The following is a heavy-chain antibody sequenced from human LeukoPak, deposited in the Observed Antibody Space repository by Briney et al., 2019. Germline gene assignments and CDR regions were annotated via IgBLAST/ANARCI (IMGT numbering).Heavy chain of an antibody. CDR3: VKGVSGTYFGMDV. V-gene: IGHV5-51*01. D-gene: IGHD3-10*01. Sequence: GESLKISCRGSGYSFTSYWIGWVRQMPGKGLEWMGIIYLGDSDTTYSPSFQGQVTFSADKSNTTAYLQWSSLKASDTAMYYCVKGVSGTYFGMDVWRQGTSVTVSS. CDR2: IYLGDSDT. CDR1: GYSFTSYW. J-gene: IGHJ6*02.